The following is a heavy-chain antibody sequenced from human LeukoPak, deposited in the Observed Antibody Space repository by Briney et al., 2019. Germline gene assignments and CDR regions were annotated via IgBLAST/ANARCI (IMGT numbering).Heavy chain of an antibody. Sequence: SVKISCRASAGTLSSYATSWVRQYSGQAFERMGGIIPIYGTANYAQKFQGRVTITADESTSTADMELSSLRSEDTAVYYCARRLLQLWAQFDYWGQGTLVTVSS. V-gene: IGHV1-69*13. D-gene: IGHD5-18*01. CDR2: IIPIYGTA. J-gene: IGHJ4*02. CDR1: AGTLSSYA. CDR3: ARRLLQLWAQFDY.